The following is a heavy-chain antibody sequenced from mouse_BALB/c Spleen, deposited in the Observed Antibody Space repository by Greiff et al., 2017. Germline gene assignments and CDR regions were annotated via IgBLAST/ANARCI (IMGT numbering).Heavy chain of an antibody. CDR2: ISYDGSN. D-gene: IGHD6-1*01. CDR3: ARDVDPLYWYFDV. CDR1: GYSITSGYY. V-gene: IGHV3-6*02. Sequence: EVQRVESGPGLVKPSQSLSLTCSVTGYSITSGYYWNWIRQFPGNKLEWMGYISYDGSNNYNPSLKNRISITRDTSKNQFFLKLNSVTTEDTATYYCARDVDPLYWYFDVWGAGTTVTVSS. J-gene: IGHJ1*01.